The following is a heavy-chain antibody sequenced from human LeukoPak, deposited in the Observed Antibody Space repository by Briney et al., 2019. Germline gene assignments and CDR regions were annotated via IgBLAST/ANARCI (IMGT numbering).Heavy chain of an antibody. CDR2: INPNNGGT. J-gene: IGHJ4*02. D-gene: IGHD3-22*01. V-gene: IGHV1-2*02. Sequence: ASVKVCFKASGYSFTGYYIHWVRQAPGQGLEWMGWINPNNGGTDFAQKFQGRVTMTRDTSMSTAYMELSSLRSDDTAVYYCARHYFDTSGRSAYWGQGTVVIVSS. CDR3: ARHYFDTSGRSAY. CDR1: GYSFTGYY.